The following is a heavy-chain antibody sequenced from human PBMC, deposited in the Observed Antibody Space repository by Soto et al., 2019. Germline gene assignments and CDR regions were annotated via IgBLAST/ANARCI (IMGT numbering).Heavy chain of an antibody. Sequence: QVQLVESGGGVVRPGRSLRLSCTASGFSFSSYGMHWVGQAPGKGLEWVALISYDGSNRFYADSVKGRFTISRDNSKNTLYLQMNSRRAEDTAVYYCAKDLFSGGSYPNWFDPWGQGTLVTVSS. V-gene: IGHV3-30*18. J-gene: IGHJ5*02. CDR3: AKDLFSGGSYPNWFDP. CDR2: ISYDGSNR. CDR1: GFSFSSYG. D-gene: IGHD1-26*01.